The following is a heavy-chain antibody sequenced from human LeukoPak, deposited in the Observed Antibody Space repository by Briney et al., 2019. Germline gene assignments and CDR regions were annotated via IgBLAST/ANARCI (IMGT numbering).Heavy chain of an antibody. J-gene: IGHJ4*02. V-gene: IGHV4-34*01. Sequence: PSETLSLTCAVYGGSFSGYYWSWLRQPPGKGLEWIGEINHSGSTNYNPSLKSRVTTSVDTSKNQFSLKLSSVTAADTAVYYCARGRRAYSGSSLLYWGQGTLVTVSS. CDR3: ARGRRAYSGSSLLY. D-gene: IGHD1-26*01. CDR2: INHSGST. CDR1: GGSFSGYY.